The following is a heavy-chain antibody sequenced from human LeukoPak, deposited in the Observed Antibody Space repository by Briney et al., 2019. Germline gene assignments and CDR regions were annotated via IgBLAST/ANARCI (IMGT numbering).Heavy chain of an antibody. Sequence: SETLSLTCTVSGGSIINYYWTWIRQPPGKGLEWIGHIYYSGSTNYNPSLNSRVTISVDTSKKQFSLKLTSVIAADTAVYYRARVAKHFRGGLSFYFMDVWGIGTTVTISS. CDR1: GGSIINYY. J-gene: IGHJ6*03. D-gene: IGHD3-10*01. V-gene: IGHV4-59*01. CDR3: ARVAKHFRGGLSFYFMDV. CDR2: IYYSGST.